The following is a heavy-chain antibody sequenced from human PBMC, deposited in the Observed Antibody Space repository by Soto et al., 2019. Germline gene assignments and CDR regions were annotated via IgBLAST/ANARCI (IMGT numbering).Heavy chain of an antibody. CDR2: ISGSGGST. J-gene: IGHJ3*02. Sequence: GGSLRLSCAASGFTFSSYAMSWVRQAPGKGLEWVSAISGSGGSTYYADSVKGRFTISRDNSKNTLYLQMNSLRAEDTAVYYCAKVLQGYNWNVETLAAFDIWGQGTIVTVSS. D-gene: IGHD1-1*01. CDR1: GFTFSSYA. V-gene: IGHV3-23*01. CDR3: AKVLQGYNWNVETLAAFDI.